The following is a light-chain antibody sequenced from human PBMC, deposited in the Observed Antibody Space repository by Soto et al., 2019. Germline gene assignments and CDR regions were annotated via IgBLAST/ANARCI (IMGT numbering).Light chain of an antibody. CDR1: QSLLHSNGYNY. J-gene: IGKJ1*01. Sequence: DIVMTQSPLSLPVTAGEPASVSCRSSQSLLHSNGYNYLDWYLQKPGQSPQLLIYWGSNRASGVPDRFSGSGSGTDFTLKISRVEAEDVGAYYCMQALQTPWTFGQGTKVEIK. CDR2: WGS. V-gene: IGKV2-28*01. CDR3: MQALQTPWT.